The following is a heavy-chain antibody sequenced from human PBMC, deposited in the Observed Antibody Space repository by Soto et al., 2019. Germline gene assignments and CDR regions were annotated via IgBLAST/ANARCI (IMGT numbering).Heavy chain of an antibody. Sequence: QVQLVQSGAEVKNPGSSVKVSCNPSRGTFSSYGISWVRQGPGHGLQWMGGSNPLLGATTYAEKFQGRLTITAADSRSTVYMDLNDLSSEATAVYFCAKIRGGGGSAWGQGARVSVSS. CDR1: RGTFSSYG. CDR2: SNPLLGAT. V-gene: IGHV1-69*11. D-gene: IGHD2-15*01. J-gene: IGHJ5*02. CDR3: AKIRGGGGSA.